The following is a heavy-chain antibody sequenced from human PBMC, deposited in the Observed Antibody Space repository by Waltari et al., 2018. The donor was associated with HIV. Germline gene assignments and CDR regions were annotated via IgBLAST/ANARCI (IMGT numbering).Heavy chain of an antibody. Sequence: QMQLVQSGPEVKKPGTSVKVSCTASGFTFTSSAMQGVRQARGQRLEWIGWIVVGSGNTNYAQKFQERVTITRDMSTSTAYMELSSLRSEDTAVYYCAAVPKNYYDSSGWGQGTLVTVSS. V-gene: IGHV1-58*02. CDR1: GFTFTSSA. D-gene: IGHD3-22*01. CDR3: AAVPKNYYDSSG. CDR2: IVVGSGNT. J-gene: IGHJ4*02.